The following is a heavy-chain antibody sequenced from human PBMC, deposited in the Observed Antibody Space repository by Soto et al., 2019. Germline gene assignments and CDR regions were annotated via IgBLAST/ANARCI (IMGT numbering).Heavy chain of an antibody. Sequence: GGSLRLSCAASGFTFNTYAMSLVRQAPGKGLEWVSVISGSGGTTYYADSMKGRFAISRDNSKNTLYLQMNSLRAEDTAVYYCAKDRRAGFYVSGTYYKVWGQGIQVTVSS. CDR3: AKDRRAGFYVSGTYYKV. D-gene: IGHD3-10*01. V-gene: IGHV3-23*01. CDR1: GFTFNTYA. J-gene: IGHJ4*02. CDR2: ISGSGGTT.